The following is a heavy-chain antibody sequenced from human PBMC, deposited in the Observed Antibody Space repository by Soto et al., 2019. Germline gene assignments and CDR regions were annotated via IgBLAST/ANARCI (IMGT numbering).Heavy chain of an antibody. CDR3: ATSIRDSSGYYFSLAPDAFDI. CDR1: GYTFTSYD. D-gene: IGHD3-22*01. Sequence: ASVKVSCKASGYTFTSYDINWVRQATGQGLEWMVLMNPNSGNTDYAQKFQGRVTMTRNTSISTAYMELSSLRSEDTAVYYCATSIRDSSGYYFSLAPDAFDIWGQGTMVTVS. CDR2: MNPNSGNT. J-gene: IGHJ3*02. V-gene: IGHV1-8*01.